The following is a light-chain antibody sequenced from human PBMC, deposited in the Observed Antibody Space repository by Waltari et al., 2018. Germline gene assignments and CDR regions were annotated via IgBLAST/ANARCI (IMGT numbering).Light chain of an antibody. Sequence: EIVLTQSPGTLSLSPGERANLSCRASQSVSNNYLAWYQQKPGQAPRLLIYDASSRVTGIPDRFSGSGSLTDFTLTISTLEPEDFAVYYCQQYDSSPSTFGGGTKVEIK. V-gene: IGKV3-20*01. J-gene: IGKJ4*01. CDR2: DAS. CDR1: QSVSNNY. CDR3: QQYDSSPST.